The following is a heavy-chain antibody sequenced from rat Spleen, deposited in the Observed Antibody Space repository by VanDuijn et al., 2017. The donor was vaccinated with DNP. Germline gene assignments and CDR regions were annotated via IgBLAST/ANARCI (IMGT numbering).Heavy chain of an antibody. Sequence: EVHLVESGGGLVQPGRSLKLSCAASGFTFSDYYMAWVRQAPKTGLEWVATIIYDGRRSYYRDSVKGRFTISRDNAKNTLFLQMNSLRSEDTATHYCARGSGSRYWSFDFWGPGTRVTVSS. CDR2: IIYDGRRS. J-gene: IGHJ1*01. CDR1: GFTFSDYY. D-gene: IGHD5-1*01. CDR3: ARGSGSRYWSFDF. V-gene: IGHV5S10*01.